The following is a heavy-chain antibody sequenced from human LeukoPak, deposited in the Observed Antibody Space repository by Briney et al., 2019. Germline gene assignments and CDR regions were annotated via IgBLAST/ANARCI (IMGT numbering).Heavy chain of an antibody. D-gene: IGHD5-24*01. Sequence: GGSLRLSCAASGVTFSSYSMNWVRQAPGKGLEWVSSISSSSSHIYYADSVKGRFTISRDNAKNSLYLQMNSLRAEDTAVYYCAREREMLGSPGDYWGQGTLVTVSS. CDR3: AREREMLGSPGDY. J-gene: IGHJ4*02. V-gene: IGHV3-21*01. CDR1: GVTFSSYS. CDR2: ISSSSSHI.